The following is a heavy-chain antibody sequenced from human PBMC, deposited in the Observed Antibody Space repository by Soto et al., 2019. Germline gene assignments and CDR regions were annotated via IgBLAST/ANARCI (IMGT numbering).Heavy chain of an antibody. CDR1: GSTFTGYY. V-gene: IGHV1-2*04. D-gene: IGHD6-6*01. CDR2: INPNSGGT. J-gene: IGHJ3*02. Sequence: QVQLVQSGAEVKKPGASVKFSCKASGSTFTGYYLHWVRQAPEQGLEWMGWINPNSGGTNYAQKFQGWVTMTRDTSISTAYMELSRLRSDDTAVYYCARDRAARDAFDIWGQGTMVTVSS. CDR3: ARDRAARDAFDI.